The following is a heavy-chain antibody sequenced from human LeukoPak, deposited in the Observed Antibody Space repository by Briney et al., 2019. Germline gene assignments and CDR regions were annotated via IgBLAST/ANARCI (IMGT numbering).Heavy chain of an antibody. CDR3: AKNTGTYDGLIDS. D-gene: IGHD1-26*01. CDR2: ISGGGSTI. CDR1: GFTFSSYE. V-gene: IGHV3-48*03. J-gene: IGHJ4*02. Sequence: GGSLRLSCAASGFTFSSYEMNWVRQAPGKGLEWVSYISGGGSTIYYADSVKGRFTISRDNAKNSLYLQMNSLRAEDTAMYYCAKNTGTYDGLIDSWGQGTLVTVSS.